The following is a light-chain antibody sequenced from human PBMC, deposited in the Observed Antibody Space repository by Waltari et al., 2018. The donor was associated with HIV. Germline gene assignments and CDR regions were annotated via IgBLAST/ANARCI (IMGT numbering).Light chain of an antibody. CDR3: MIWYGNIWV. V-gene: IGLV5-45*03. Sequence: QAVLTQPFSLSASPGPSAILSCTLRSGVNVQNYRIYWYQQRPGSPPRYLLRYKSESDKELGSGIPSRFSGSTDVPANAGNLVISGLQSEDEADYYCMIWYGNIWVFGGGTKLTV. J-gene: IGLJ3*02. CDR2: YKSESDK. CDR1: SGVNVQNYR.